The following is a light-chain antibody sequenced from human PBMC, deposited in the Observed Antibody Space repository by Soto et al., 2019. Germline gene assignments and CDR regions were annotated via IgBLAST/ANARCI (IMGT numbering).Light chain of an antibody. CDR2: GAS. J-gene: IGKJ2*01. V-gene: IGKV3-15*01. CDR3: QQYNNWPPYT. Sequence: EIVMTQSPATLSVSPGERATLSCRASQSVSSNLAWYQQKPGQAPRLLIYGASTRATGIPARFNGSGSGTEFTLTISSLQSEDFAVYYCQQYNNWPPYTFGQGTKLAIK. CDR1: QSVSSN.